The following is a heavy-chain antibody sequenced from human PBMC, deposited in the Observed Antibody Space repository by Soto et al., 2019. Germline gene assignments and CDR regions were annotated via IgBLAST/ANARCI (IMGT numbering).Heavy chain of an antibody. CDR1: GYAFTIYV. CDR2: INAGDDNT. V-gene: IGHV1-3*01. CDR3: ARESGYPLDY. Sequence: VSVKVSCKASGYAFTIYVMHWVRQAPGQRLEWMGSINAGDDNTKYSQKFQGRVTITTDTSASTAYMELSSLRSEDTAVYYCARESGYPLDYWGQGTLVTVSS. J-gene: IGHJ4*02. D-gene: IGHD3-22*01.